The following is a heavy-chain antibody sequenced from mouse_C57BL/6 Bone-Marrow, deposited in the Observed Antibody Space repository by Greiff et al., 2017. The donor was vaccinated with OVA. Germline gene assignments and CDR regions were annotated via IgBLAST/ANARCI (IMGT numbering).Heavy chain of an antibody. Sequence: VQLHQSGPELVKPGASVKISCKASGYAFSSSWMNWVKQRPGKGLEWIGRIYPGDGDTNYNGKFKGKATLTADKSSSTAYMQLSSLTSEDSAVYFCARGGRFAYWGQGTLVTVSA. J-gene: IGHJ3*01. CDR3: ARGGRFAY. V-gene: IGHV1-82*01. CDR1: GYAFSSSW. CDR2: IYPGDGDT.